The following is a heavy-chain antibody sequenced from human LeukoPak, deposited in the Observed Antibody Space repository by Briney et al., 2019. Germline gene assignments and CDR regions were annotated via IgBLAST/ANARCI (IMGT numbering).Heavy chain of an antibody. J-gene: IGHJ6*02. CDR1: GFTFSSYA. CDR2: ISDSGGST. D-gene: IGHD3-22*01. CDR3: AKDRLTEYYYDSSGQRFYYYYGMDV. Sequence: GSLRLSCAASGFTFSSYAMSWVRQAPGKGLEWVSAISDSGGSTYYADSVKGRFTISRDNSKNTLYLQMNSLRAEDTAVYYCAKDRLTEYYYDSSGQRFYYYYGMDVWGQGTTVTVSS. V-gene: IGHV3-23*01.